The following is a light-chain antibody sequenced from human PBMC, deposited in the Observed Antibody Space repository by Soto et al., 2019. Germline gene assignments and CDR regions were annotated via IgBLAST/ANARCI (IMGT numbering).Light chain of an antibody. Sequence: QSVLTQPPSASASLGASVTLTCTLSRGYSNYKVDWYQQRPGKGPRFVMRVGSGGIVGSKGDGIPDRFSVLGSGLHRFLTIKNIQEEDEGDYPCGAGHGRGNNFVVFGGGTKLTGL. CDR1: RGYSNYK. CDR3: GAGHGRGNNFVV. J-gene: IGLJ2*01. V-gene: IGLV9-49*01. CDR2: VGSGGIVG.